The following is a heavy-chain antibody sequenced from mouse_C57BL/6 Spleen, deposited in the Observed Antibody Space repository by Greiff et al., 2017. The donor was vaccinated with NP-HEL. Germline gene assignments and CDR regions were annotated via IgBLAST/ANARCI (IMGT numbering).Heavy chain of an antibody. V-gene: IGHV1-18*01. CDR1: GYTFTDYN. Sequence: EVQLQQSGPELVKPGASVKIPCKASGYTFTDYNMDWVKQSHGKSLEWIGDINPNNGGTIYNQKFKGKATLTVDKSSSTAYMELRSLTSEDTAVYYCARAGNYYDYDGYYFDYWGQGTTLTVSS. CDR3: ARAGNYYDYDGYYFDY. CDR2: INPNNGGT. J-gene: IGHJ2*01. D-gene: IGHD2-4*01.